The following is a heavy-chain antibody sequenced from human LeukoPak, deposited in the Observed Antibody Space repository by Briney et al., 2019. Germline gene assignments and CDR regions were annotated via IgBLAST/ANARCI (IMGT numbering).Heavy chain of an antibody. Sequence: SETLSLTCTVSGGSISSYYWSWIRQPAGKGLEWIGRIYTSGSTNYNPSLKSRVTMSVDTSKNQFSLKLSSVTAADTAVYYCARGSYYYDSSGPMGYAFDIWGQGTMVTVPS. D-gene: IGHD3-22*01. CDR1: GGSISSYY. J-gene: IGHJ3*02. CDR3: ARGSYYYDSSGPMGYAFDI. V-gene: IGHV4-4*07. CDR2: IYTSGST.